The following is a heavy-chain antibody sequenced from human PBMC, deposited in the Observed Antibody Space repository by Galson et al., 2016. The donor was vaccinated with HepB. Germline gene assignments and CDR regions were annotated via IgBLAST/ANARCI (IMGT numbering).Heavy chain of an antibody. D-gene: IGHD3-22*01. CDR1: GDTFSSYY. J-gene: IGHJ3*02. Sequence: SVKVSCKASGDTFSSYYIHWVQQAPGQGLEWMGMINPSDSGTRYAQRFKGRVTTTSDTSAHTVYMELSSLKSEDTATYYCARDGDTYYYESSGDDVFDIWGQGTMVTVSS. CDR3: ARDGDTYYYESSGDDVFDI. CDR2: INPSDSGT. V-gene: IGHV1-46*01.